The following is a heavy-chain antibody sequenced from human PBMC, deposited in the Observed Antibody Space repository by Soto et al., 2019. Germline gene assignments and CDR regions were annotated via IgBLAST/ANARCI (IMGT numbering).Heavy chain of an antibody. CDR1: GFTFSDYE. CDR3: ARVAYGGYGADY. J-gene: IGHJ4*02. V-gene: IGHV3-48*03. D-gene: IGHD5-12*01. Sequence: PGGSLRLSCTTSGFTFSDYEMNWVRQAPGRGLEWVSYISSGTIIYYADSVKGRFTISRDNAKNSLSLQMNSLRVEDTAIYYCARVAYGGYGADYWGQGTLVTVSS. CDR2: ISSGTII.